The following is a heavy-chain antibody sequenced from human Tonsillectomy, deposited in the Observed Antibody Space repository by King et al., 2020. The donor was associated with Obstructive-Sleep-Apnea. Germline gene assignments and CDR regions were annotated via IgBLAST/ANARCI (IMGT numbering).Heavy chain of an antibody. CDR1: GFSFGDYS. CDR2: IFTSSVMI. Sequence: VQLVESGGGLVQPGGSLRLACEASGFSFGDYSFNWVRQAPGKGLEWISYIFTSSVMIYYGDSVRGRFTISRDNAKNSLYLQMNSLRVEDTAVYYCAGDDNWAFDQWGQGTLVTVSS. D-gene: IGHD1-1*01. J-gene: IGHJ4*02. V-gene: IGHV3-48*04. CDR3: AGDDNWAFDQ.